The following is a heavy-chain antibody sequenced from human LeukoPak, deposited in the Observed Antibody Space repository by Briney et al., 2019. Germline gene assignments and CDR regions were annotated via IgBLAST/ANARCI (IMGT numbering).Heavy chain of an antibody. CDR1: GFTFSSYT. CDR2: ISSSGSPI. D-gene: IGHD3-22*01. J-gene: IGHJ4*02. CDR3: AGPYSYDSRGFDY. Sequence: PGGSLRLSCAASGFTFSSYTMNWVRQAPGKGLEWVSYISSSGSPIYYADSVKGRFTISRDNAKNSLYLQMNSLRADDTAVYYCAGPYSYDSRGFDYWGQGTLVTVSS. V-gene: IGHV3-48*01.